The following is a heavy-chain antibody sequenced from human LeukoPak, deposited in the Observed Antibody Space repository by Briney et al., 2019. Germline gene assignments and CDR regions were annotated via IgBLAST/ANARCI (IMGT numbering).Heavy chain of an antibody. Sequence: PSETLSLTCTVSGYTISSGYYWGWIRPPPGKGLGWIGSIYHSGSTYYNPSLMSRATISLDTSKNQLSLKLSSVTAADTAGYYCATGPWFDPWGQGTLVTVSS. CDR1: GYTISSGYY. J-gene: IGHJ5*02. V-gene: IGHV4-38-2*02. CDR2: IYHSGST. CDR3: ATGPWFDP.